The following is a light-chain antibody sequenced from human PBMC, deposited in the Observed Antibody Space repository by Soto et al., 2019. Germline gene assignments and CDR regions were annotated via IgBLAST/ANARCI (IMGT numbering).Light chain of an antibody. V-gene: IGKV1-39*01. CDR1: QSISNY. Sequence: DIQMTQSPSSLSASVGDRVTITCRASQSISNYLNWYQQKPVKAPKLLIYAASSLQGDVPSRFSGSGSGTDFTLTISSLQPDDFATYYCQQSYSTPLTFGPGTKVDIK. CDR3: QQSYSTPLT. J-gene: IGKJ3*01. CDR2: AAS.